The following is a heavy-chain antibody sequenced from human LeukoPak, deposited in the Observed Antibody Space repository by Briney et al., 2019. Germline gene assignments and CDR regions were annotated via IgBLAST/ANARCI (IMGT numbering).Heavy chain of an antibody. V-gene: IGHV4-34*01. CDR2: INHSGST. CDR1: GGSFSGYY. CDR3: ARGPKRIAARPLNYGMDV. J-gene: IGHJ6*02. D-gene: IGHD6-6*01. Sequence: SETLSLTCAVYGGSFSGYYWSWIRQPPGKGLEWIGEINHSGSTNYNPSLKSRVTISVDTSKNQFSLKLSSVTAADTAVYYYARGPKRIAARPLNYGMDVWGQGTTVTVSS.